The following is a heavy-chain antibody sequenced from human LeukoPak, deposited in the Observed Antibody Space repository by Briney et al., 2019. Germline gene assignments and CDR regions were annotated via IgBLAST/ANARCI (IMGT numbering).Heavy chain of an antibody. CDR2: ISSSSSYI. Sequence: GGSLRLSCAASGFTFSSYSMNWVRQAPGKGLEWVSSISSSSSYIYYADSVEGRFTISRDNAKNSLYLQMNSLRAEDTAVYYCARDSGIYDSGAFDIWGQGAMVTVSS. J-gene: IGHJ3*02. CDR3: ARDSGIYDSGAFDI. D-gene: IGHD3-22*01. V-gene: IGHV3-21*01. CDR1: GFTFSSYS.